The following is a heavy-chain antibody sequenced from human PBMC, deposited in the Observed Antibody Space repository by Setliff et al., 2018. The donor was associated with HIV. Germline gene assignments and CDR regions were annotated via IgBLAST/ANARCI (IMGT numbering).Heavy chain of an antibody. D-gene: IGHD2-21*01. V-gene: IGHV4-61*02. CDR2: IYTSVST. CDR3: ASVGGKCYSNLFDS. CDR1: SGSIHSGSYY. J-gene: IGHJ5*01. Sequence: KPSETLSLTCIVSSGSIHSGSYYWSWLRQPVGNGLEWSGRIYTSVSTDYNPSLKSRVAISVDTSKNHFSLNLTSVTAADTAIYFLASVGGKCYSNLFDSWGQGLLVTVSS.